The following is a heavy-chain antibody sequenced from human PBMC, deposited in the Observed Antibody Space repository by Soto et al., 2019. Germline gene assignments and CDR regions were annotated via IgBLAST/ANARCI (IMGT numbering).Heavy chain of an antibody. D-gene: IGHD2-21*01. J-gene: IGHJ6*02. V-gene: IGHV3-33*01. CDR2: IWYDGSNK. Sequence: QVQLVESGGGVVQPGRSLRLSCAASGFTFSSYGMHWVRQAPGKGLEWMAVIWYDGSNKYYADSVKGRFTISRDNSQNKLYLQMNRLRAEDTAVYYCARGIGGGHYYYYYGMDVWGQGTTVTVSS. CDR3: ARGIGGGHYYYYYGMDV. CDR1: GFTFSSYG.